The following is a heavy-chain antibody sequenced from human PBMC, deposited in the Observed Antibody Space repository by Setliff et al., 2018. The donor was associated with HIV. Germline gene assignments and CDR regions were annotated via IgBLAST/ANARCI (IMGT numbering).Heavy chain of an antibody. J-gene: IGHJ4*01. D-gene: IGHD6-19*01. Sequence: GPPVKVSCKASGYTFTSYPMHWVRQAPGQGLEWMGVINTSGGSAGYAEKFRGRVTMTRDTSTSTVYMDLRNLRSEDTAVYYCARNQGDSSGWYAGDYWGHGTLVTVSS. CDR3: ARNQGDSSGWYAGDY. CDR1: GYTFTSYP. CDR2: INTSGGSA. V-gene: IGHV1-46*01.